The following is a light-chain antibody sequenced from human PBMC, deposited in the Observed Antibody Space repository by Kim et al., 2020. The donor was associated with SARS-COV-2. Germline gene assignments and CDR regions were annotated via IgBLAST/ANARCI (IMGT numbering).Light chain of an antibody. CDR1: KLGDKY. V-gene: IGLV3-1*01. CDR2: QDS. CDR3: QAWDSSIVV. Sequence: VSPGQTASIACSGDKLGDKYACWYQQKPGQSPVLVIYQDSKRPSGIPERFSGSNSGNTATLTISGTQAMDEADYYCQAWDSSIVVFGGGTQLTVL. J-gene: IGLJ2*01.